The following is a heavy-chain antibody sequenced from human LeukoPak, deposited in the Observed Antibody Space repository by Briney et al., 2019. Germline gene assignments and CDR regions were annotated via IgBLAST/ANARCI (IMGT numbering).Heavy chain of an antibody. Sequence: GGSLRLSCAASGFTVSSKYMSWVRQAPGKGVEGVSVIYSGGSTYYADSVKGRFTISRDNSKNTLYLQMNSLRAEDTAVYYCARHAWFDPWGQGTLVTVSS. CDR1: GFTVSSKY. V-gene: IGHV3-66*02. J-gene: IGHJ5*02. CDR2: IYSGGST. CDR3: ARHAWFDP.